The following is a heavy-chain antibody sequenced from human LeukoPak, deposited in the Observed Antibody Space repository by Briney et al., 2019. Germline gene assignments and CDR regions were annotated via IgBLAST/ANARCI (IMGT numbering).Heavy chain of an antibody. CDR3: SQSLGASTWFGNWFDP. D-gene: IGHD3-10*01. J-gene: IGHJ5*02. CDR1: GVSFSSNSYC. V-gene: IGHV4-39*01. CDR2: IYYSGRT. Sequence: SETLSLTCTVSGVSFSSNSYCWGWIRQPPGKGLEWIGSIYYSGRTYYNPSLKSRLTISVDTPNNQFSLKLSSVTAADTAVYYCSQSLGASTWFGNWFDPWGQGTLVTVSS.